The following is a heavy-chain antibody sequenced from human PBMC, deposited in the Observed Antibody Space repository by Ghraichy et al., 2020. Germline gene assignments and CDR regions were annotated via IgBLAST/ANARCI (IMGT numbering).Heavy chain of an antibody. CDR2: LLHDGSKK. V-gene: IGHV3-30*03. J-gene: IGHJ4*02. Sequence: GGSLRLSCAASGFNFDSYDMHWVRQAPGKGLEWVSVLLHDGSKKFYADSMRGRFTISRDNSKNMLYLQKNGLSAEDTAVYDCFRDAPAKWGLGTLVTVAS. CDR1: GFNFDSYD. CDR3: FRDAPAK. D-gene: IGHD5-24*01.